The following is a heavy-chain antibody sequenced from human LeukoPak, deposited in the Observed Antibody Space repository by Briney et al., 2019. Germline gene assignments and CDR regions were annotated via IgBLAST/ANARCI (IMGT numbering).Heavy chain of an antibody. Sequence: GGSLRLSCAVSRFAFSTHAMTWVRQAPGQGLEYVSTISSNGADTYYADSVKGRFTISRDNSKNTLYLQMTSLRVEDTAVYYCANYRKPQGLDYWGQGTLVTVSS. V-gene: IGHV3-23*01. J-gene: IGHJ4*02. CDR2: ISSNGADT. D-gene: IGHD1-14*01. CDR1: RFAFSTHA. CDR3: ANYRKPQGLDY.